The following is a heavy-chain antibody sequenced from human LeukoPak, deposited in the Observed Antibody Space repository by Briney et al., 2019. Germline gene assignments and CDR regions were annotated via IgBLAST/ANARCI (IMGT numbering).Heavy chain of an antibody. V-gene: IGHV3-23*01. CDR2: ISGSGGST. J-gene: IGHJ4*02. CDR1: GFTFSSYS. Sequence: GGSLRLSCAASGFTFSSYSINWVRQAPGKGLEWVSAISGSGGSTYYADSVKGRFTISRDNSKNTLYLQMSSLRAEDTAVYYCAKVWGGRSIAAAVDYWGQGTLVTVSS. D-gene: IGHD6-13*01. CDR3: AKVWGGRSIAAAVDY.